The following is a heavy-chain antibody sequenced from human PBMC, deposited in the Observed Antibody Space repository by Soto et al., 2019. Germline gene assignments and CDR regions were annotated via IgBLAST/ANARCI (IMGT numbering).Heavy chain of an antibody. CDR1: GGTFSSYA. CDR3: TRGISLIRGVIPPGYYDGMDV. J-gene: IGHJ6*02. V-gene: IGHV1-69*01. Sequence: QVQLVQSGAEVKKPGSSVKVSCKASGGTFSSYAISWVRQAPGQGLEWMGGFNPIFETANYAQKFQGRVTITADESTNTDYMELSSLRSEDTAVYYCTRGISLIRGVIPPGYYDGMDVWGQGTTVAVSS. D-gene: IGHD3-10*01. CDR2: FNPIFETA.